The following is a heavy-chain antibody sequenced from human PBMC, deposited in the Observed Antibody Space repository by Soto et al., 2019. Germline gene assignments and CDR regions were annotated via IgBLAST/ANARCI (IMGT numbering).Heavy chain of an antibody. CDR1: GGSISSSTYY. CDR2: IYSSGST. V-gene: IGHV4-39*02. CDR3: VRLRSRGLLWSAFDI. D-gene: IGHD3-10*01. J-gene: IGHJ3*02. Sequence: SETLSLTCTVSGGSISSSTYYWGWIRQPPGKGLEWIGSIYSSGSTYYNPSLKSRVTISADTSKNHFSLKLTSVTAADTAVYYCVRLRSRGLLWSAFDIWGQGTMVTVS.